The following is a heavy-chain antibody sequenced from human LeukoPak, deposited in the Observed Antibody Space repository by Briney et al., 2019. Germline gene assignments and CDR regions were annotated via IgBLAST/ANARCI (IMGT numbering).Heavy chain of an antibody. CDR3: ARSFWCSYSNSCELAY. J-gene: IGHJ4*02. CDR1: GYTFTSYG. Sequence: ASVKVSCKASGYTFTSYGISWVRQAPGQGLEWMGWISAYNGNTNYAQKLQGRVTMTTDTSTSTAYMELKSLRFDDTAVYYCARSFWCSYSNSCELAYWGQGTLVTVSS. V-gene: IGHV1-18*01. CDR2: ISAYNGNT. D-gene: IGHD6-13*01.